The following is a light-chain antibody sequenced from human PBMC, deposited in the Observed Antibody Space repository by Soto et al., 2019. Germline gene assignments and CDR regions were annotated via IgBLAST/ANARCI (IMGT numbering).Light chain of an antibody. Sequence: EIVLTQSPGTLSLSPGERATLSCRASQSVSSGYLAWYQQKPGQAPRLLIYAASTRATGIPVRFSGSGSETEFTLTIRSLQSEDFATYYCQQWRTFGQGTRWIS. V-gene: IGKV3-20*01. CDR3: QQWRT. CDR1: QSVSSGY. J-gene: IGKJ1*01. CDR2: AAS.